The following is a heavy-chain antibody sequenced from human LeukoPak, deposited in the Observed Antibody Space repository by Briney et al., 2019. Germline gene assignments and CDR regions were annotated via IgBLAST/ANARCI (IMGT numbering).Heavy chain of an antibody. D-gene: IGHD3-10*01. J-gene: IGHJ4*02. CDR1: GFTFRGNY. V-gene: IGHV3-53*01. CDR2: IYSGGST. Sequence: PGGSLRLSCAASGFTFRGNYMSWVRQPPGKGLEGVSVIYSGGSTYYADSVKGRFTISRDNSKNTLYLQMNSLRAEDTAVYYCANSVPAHGSGSYYTLDYWGQGTLVTVSS. CDR3: ANSVPAHGSGSYYTLDY.